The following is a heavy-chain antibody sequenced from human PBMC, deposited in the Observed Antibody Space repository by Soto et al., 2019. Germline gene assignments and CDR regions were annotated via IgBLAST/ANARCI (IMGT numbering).Heavy chain of an antibody. J-gene: IGHJ4*02. CDR1: GFTFSSYW. CDR3: ARDFVHPLSVAGYFDY. D-gene: IGHD6-19*01. Sequence: EVQLVESGGGLVQPGGSLRLSCAASGFTFSSYWMSWVRQAPGKGLEWVANIKQDGSEKYYVDSVKGRFTISRDNAKNSLDLQKDSLRGEGNAVEYCARDFVHPLSVAGYFDYWGQGTLVTVSS. V-gene: IGHV3-7*01. CDR2: IKQDGSEK.